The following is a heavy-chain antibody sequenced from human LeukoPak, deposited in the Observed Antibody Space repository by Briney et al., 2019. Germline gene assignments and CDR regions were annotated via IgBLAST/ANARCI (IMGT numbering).Heavy chain of an antibody. J-gene: IGHJ4*02. CDR2: IYYSGST. CDR3: AGSVGILTGYYLFDY. CDR1: GGSISSYY. D-gene: IGHD3-9*01. Sequence: SETLSLTCTVSGGSISSYYWSWLRQPPGKGLEWIGYIYYSGSTNYNPSLKSRVTISVDTSKNQFSLKLSSVTAADTAVYYCAGSVGILTGYYLFDYWGQGTLVTVSS. V-gene: IGHV4-59*01.